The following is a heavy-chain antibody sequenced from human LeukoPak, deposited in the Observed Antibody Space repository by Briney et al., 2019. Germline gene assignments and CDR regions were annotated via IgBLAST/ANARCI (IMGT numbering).Heavy chain of an antibody. V-gene: IGHV4-59*08. J-gene: IGHJ6*02. CDR2: ISYSGST. CDR1: GGSISSYY. D-gene: IGHD6-19*01. CDR3: ARAVAGGMDV. Sequence: SETLSLTCTVSGGSISSYYWSWIRQPPGKGLEWIGYISYSGSTNYNPSLKSRVTISVDTSKNQFSLKLSSVTAADTAVYYCARAVAGGMDVWGQGTTVTVPS.